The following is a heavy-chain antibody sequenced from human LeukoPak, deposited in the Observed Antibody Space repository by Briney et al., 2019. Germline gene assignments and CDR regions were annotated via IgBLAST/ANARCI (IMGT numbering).Heavy chain of an antibody. CDR1: GYTFTGYY. CDR3: ARDRITIFGVVTGPYYYYGMDV. CDR2: INPNSGGT. V-gene: IGHV1-2*02. D-gene: IGHD3-3*01. J-gene: IGHJ6*02. Sequence: GAPVKVSCKASGYTFTGYYMHWVRQAPGQGLEWMGWINPNSGGTNYAQKFQGRVTMTRDTSISTAYMELSRLRSDDTAVYYCARDRITIFGVVTGPYYYYGMDVWGQGTTVTVSS.